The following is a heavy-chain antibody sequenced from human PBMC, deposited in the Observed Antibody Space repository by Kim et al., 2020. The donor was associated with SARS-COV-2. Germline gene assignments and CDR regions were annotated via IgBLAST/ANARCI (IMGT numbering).Heavy chain of an antibody. V-gene: IGHV3-23*01. D-gene: IGHD3-10*01. CDR1: GFTFSNYA. CDR2: ISGSGGST. J-gene: IGHJ6*01. Sequence: GESLRLSCAASGFTFSNYAMCWVRQAPGTGLEWVSVISGSGGSTDYADSVKGQFTIYRDNSKNTLYLQLNSLRAEDTAVYYCAKYGGSGSYKDYHYGMDV. CDR3: AKYGGSGSYKDYHYGMDV.